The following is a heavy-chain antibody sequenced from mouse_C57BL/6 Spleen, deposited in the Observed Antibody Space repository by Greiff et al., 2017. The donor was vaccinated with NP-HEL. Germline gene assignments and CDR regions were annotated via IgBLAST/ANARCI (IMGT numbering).Heavy chain of an antibody. Sequence: EVKLMESGGDLVKPGGSLKLSCAASGFTFSSYGMSWVRQTPDKRLEWVATISSGGSYTYYPDSVKGRFTISRDNAKNTLYLQMSSLKSEDTAMYYCARHEDYSISWFAYWGQGTLVTVSA. J-gene: IGHJ3*01. V-gene: IGHV5-6*01. CDR1: GFTFSSYG. D-gene: IGHD2-5*01. CDR3: ARHEDYSISWFAY. CDR2: ISSGGSYT.